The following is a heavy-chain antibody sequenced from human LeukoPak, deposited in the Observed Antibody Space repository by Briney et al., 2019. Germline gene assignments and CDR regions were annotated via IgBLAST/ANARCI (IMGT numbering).Heavy chain of an antibody. Sequence: PGGSLRLSCAASGFIFSTYDMHWVRQAPGKGLEWVAVLWSDGSNEYYADSVKGRFTISRDNSKNTLYLQMNSLRAEDTAVYYCARFKQWGIDYWGQGTLVTVSS. V-gene: IGHV3-33*01. CDR3: ARFKQWGIDY. J-gene: IGHJ4*02. CDR2: LWSDGSNE. D-gene: IGHD6-19*01. CDR1: GFIFSTYD.